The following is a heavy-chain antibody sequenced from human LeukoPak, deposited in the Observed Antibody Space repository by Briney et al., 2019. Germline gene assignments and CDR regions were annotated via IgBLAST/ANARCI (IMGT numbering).Heavy chain of an antibody. CDR2: INHSGST. Sequence: SETLSLTCAVYGGSFSGYYWSWIRQPPGKGLEWIGEINHSGSTNYNPSLKSRVTISVDTSKNQFSLKLSSVTAADTAVYYCARVAGDSSGYSYYYYYYMDVWGKGTAATVSS. V-gene: IGHV4-34*01. J-gene: IGHJ6*03. CDR3: ARVAGDSSGYSYYYYYYMDV. CDR1: GGSFSGYY. D-gene: IGHD3-22*01.